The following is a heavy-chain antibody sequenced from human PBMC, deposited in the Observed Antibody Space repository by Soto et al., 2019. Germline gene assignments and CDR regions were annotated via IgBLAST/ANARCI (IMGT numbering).Heavy chain of an antibody. CDR1: GGSITGYY. D-gene: IGHD4-17*01. J-gene: IGHJ4*02. CDR3: ARRNYGEEGYFFDF. V-gene: IGHV4-59*08. Sequence: QVQLRESGPGLVRPSETLSLTCTVSGGSITGYYWSWIRQPPGKGLEWIGYIYDSGTTTYNAALKSRVTISADTSKNQFSLHLRSVTAADTAVYYCARRNYGEEGYFFDFWGQGLLVTVSS. CDR2: IYDSGTT.